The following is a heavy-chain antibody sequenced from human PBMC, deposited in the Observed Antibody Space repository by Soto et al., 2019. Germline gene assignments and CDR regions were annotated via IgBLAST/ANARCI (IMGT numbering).Heavy chain of an antibody. J-gene: IGHJ5*02. CDR3: ARGAISSGWYAGWFDP. CDR2: ISSSSSYI. CDR1: GFTFSSYS. D-gene: IGHD6-19*01. Sequence: EVQLVESGGGLVKPGGSLRLSCAASGFTFSSYSMNWVRQAPGKGLEWVSSISSSSSYIYYADSVKGRFTISRDNXKTXLYLQMNSLRAEDTAVYYCARGAISSGWYAGWFDPWGQGTLVTVSS. V-gene: IGHV3-21*01.